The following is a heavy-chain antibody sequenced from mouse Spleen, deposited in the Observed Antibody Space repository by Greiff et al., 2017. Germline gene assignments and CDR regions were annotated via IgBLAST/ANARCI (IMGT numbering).Heavy chain of an antibody. J-gene: IGHJ1*03. D-gene: IGHD2-5*01. CDR3: ARRHSNWYFDV. Sequence: EVKVVESGGDLVKPGGSLKLSCAASGFTFSSYGMSWVRQTPDKRLEWVATISSGGSYTYYPDSVKGRFTISRDNAKNTLYLQMSSLKSEDTAMYYCARRHSNWYFDVWGTGTTVTVSS. CDR2: ISSGGSYT. V-gene: IGHV5-6*02. CDR1: GFTFSSYG.